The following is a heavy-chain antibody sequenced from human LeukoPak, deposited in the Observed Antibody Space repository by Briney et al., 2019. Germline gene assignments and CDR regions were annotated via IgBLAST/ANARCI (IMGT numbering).Heavy chain of an antibody. Sequence: GGSLRLSCAASGFSFSSYSLNWVRQAPGKGLEWVSYISHTGSTMSYADSVKGRFTISRDNAKNSLYLQMNSLRAEDTAVYYCAREPFWSGYYSNLHFDYWGQGTLVTVSS. CDR1: GFSFSSYS. V-gene: IGHV3-48*04. CDR2: ISHTGSTM. CDR3: AREPFWSGYYSNLHFDY. D-gene: IGHD3-3*01. J-gene: IGHJ4*02.